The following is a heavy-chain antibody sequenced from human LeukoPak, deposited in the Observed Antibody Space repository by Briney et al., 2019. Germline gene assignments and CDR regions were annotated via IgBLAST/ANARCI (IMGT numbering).Heavy chain of an antibody. CDR2: ISHSGST. J-gene: IGHJ3*02. CDR3: ARFDFWSGYHWGTFDI. Sequence: SETLSLTCAVYGGSFSGYYWSLIRQPPGKGLEWIGEISHSGSTNCNPSLKSRVTISVDTSKNQFSLKLSSVTAADTAVYYCARFDFWSGYHWGTFDIWGQGTMVTVSS. CDR1: GGSFSGYY. V-gene: IGHV4-34*01. D-gene: IGHD3-3*01.